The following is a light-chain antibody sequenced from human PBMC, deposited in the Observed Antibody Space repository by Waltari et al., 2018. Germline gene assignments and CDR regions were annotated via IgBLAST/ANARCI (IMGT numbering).Light chain of an antibody. V-gene: IGLV3-1*01. Sequence: SYELTQPPSVSVSPGQTASITCSGDKLGDKYVCWYQQKPGQSPVLVIHQDSKRPSGIPERFSGSNSGNTATLTISGTQAMDEADYYCQAWDSSTAVVFGGGTKLTVL. CDR2: QDS. J-gene: IGLJ2*01. CDR3: QAWDSSTAVV. CDR1: KLGDKY.